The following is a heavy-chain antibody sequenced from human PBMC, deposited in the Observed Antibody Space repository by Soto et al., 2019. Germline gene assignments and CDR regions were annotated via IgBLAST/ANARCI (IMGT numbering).Heavy chain of an antibody. D-gene: IGHD2-15*01. CDR1: GFTFSDYY. J-gene: IGHJ3*02. V-gene: IGHV3-11*01. CDR3: ARAYSDAFDI. CDR2: ISSSVTGI. Sequence: PXESLSLSFAASGFTFSDYYMIWIRQAPGKGLEWVSYISSSVTGIYYGDSVKGRFTISRDNAKNSLYLQMNSLRAEDTAVYYCARAYSDAFDIWGQRTMVTVSS.